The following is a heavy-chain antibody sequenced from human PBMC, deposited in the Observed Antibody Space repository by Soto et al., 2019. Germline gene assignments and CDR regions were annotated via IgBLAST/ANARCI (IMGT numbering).Heavy chain of an antibody. J-gene: IGHJ4*02. CDR3: ARSGTSTSCYDS. CDR1: GFTFSDYY. D-gene: IGHD2-2*01. CDR2: NRKKGNGYTT. Sequence: GGSLRLSRAASGFTFSDYYIDWVRQAPGKGLEWVGRNRKKGNGYTTDYAASVKGRFTISRDDSKNSLYLQMDSLKIEDTAVYYCARSGTSTSCYDSWGQGTLVTVSS. V-gene: IGHV3-72*01.